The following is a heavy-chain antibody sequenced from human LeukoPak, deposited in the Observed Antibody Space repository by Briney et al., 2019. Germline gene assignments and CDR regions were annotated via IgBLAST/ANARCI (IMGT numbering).Heavy chain of an antibody. CDR1: GGTFSSYA. Sequence: GASVKVSCKASGGTFSSYAISWVRQAPGQGLEWMGRIISILGIANYAQKFQGRVTITADKSTSTAYMELSSLRSEDTAVYYCARVPRDIVKENWFDPWGQGTLVTVSS. CDR2: IISILGIA. CDR3: ARVPRDIVKENWFDP. J-gene: IGHJ5*02. V-gene: IGHV1-69*04. D-gene: IGHD2-15*01.